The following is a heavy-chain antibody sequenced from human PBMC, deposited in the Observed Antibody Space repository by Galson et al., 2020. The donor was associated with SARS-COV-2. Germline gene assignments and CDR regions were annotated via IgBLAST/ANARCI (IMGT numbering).Heavy chain of an antibody. CDR3: ARASSSGWYYVDY. CDR1: GFTFSSYW. D-gene: IGHD6-19*01. Sequence: GESLKISCAASGFTFSSYWLHWVRQAPEKGLVWVSRINSDGSNTNYADSVKGRFTISRDNAKNTLYLQMNSLRAEDTAVYYCARASSSGWYYVDYWGQGTLVTVSS. J-gene: IGHJ4*02. CDR2: INSDGSNT. V-gene: IGHV3-74*01.